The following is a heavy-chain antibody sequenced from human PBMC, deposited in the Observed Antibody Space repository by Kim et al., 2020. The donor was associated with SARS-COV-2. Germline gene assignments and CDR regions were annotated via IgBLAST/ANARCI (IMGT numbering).Heavy chain of an antibody. Sequence: GESLKISCKGSGYSFTSYWISWVRQMPGKGLEWMGRIDPSDSYTNSSPSFQGHVTIAVDKSLSTAYLQRSSLKASDTAMYYCARHRARGDPSNDYWGQGTLVTVSS. CDR2: IDPSDSYT. CDR1: GYSFTSYW. J-gene: IGHJ4*02. CDR3: ARHRARGDPSNDY. V-gene: IGHV5-10-1*01. D-gene: IGHD3-10*01.